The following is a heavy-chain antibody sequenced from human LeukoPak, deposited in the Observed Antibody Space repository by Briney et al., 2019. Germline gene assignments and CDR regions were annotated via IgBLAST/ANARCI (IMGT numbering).Heavy chain of an antibody. CDR2: INHSGST. V-gene: IGHV4-34*01. CDR1: GGSFSGYY. J-gene: IGHJ3*02. D-gene: IGHD3-22*01. CDR3: ARQPNSEIPDARWLPQIHDAFDI. Sequence: PSETLSLTCAVYGGSFSGYYWSWIRQPPGKGLEWIGEINHSGSTNYNPSLKSRVTISVDTSKNQFSLKLSSVTAADTAVYYCARQPNSEIPDARWLPQIHDAFDIWGQGTMVTVSS.